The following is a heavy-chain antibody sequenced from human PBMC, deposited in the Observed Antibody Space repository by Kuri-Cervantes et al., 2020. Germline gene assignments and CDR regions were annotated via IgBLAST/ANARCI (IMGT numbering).Heavy chain of an antibody. CDR2: IYWNDDK. D-gene: IGHD6-13*01. CDR1: GFSLTPSGIN. CDR3: AHSSSWTGWFDP. V-gene: IGHV2-5*01. J-gene: IGHJ5*02. Sequence: SGPTLVKPTQTLTLTCTFSGFSLTPSGINVGWIRQPPGKALEWLALIYWNDDKHYSPSLKSRLTITKDTSKNQVVLTMTNMDPVDTGTYFCAHSSSWTGWFDPWGQGTLVTVSS.